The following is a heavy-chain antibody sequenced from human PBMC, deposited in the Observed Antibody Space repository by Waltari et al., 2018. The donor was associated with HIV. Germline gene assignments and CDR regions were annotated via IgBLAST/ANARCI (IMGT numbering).Heavy chain of an antibody. CDR1: GYTFTGYY. D-gene: IGHD1-7*01. V-gene: IGHV1-2*02. CDR3: ARDRARTTDYYYYGMDV. CDR2: INPNSGGT. Sequence: QVQLVQSGAEVKQPGASVKVSCTASGYTFTGYYLPWVRQAPGQGLEWMGWINPNSGGTNYAQKFQGRGTMTRDTSISTAYMELSRLRSDDTAVYYCARDRARTTDYYYYGMDVWGQGTTVTVSS. J-gene: IGHJ6*02.